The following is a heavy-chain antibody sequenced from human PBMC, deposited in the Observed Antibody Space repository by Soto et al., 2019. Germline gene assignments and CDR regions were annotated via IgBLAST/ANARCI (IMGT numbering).Heavy chain of an antibody. J-gene: IGHJ4*02. V-gene: IGHV1-3*01. Sequence: ASVKVSCKASGYTFTMYAIHWVRQAPGQRLEWMGWINAGNGNTKFSQKFQDRVTITRDTSARTAYMELSSLRSEDTAIYYCARDGGNREADYWGPGTLVTVSS. CDR3: ARDGGNREADY. CDR2: INAGNGNT. CDR1: GYTFTMYA. D-gene: IGHD3-16*01.